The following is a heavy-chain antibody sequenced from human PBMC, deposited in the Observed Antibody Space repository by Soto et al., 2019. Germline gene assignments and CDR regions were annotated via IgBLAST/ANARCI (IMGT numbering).Heavy chain of an antibody. V-gene: IGHV4-39*01. J-gene: IGHJ4*02. CDR3: ATVASTHFDS. D-gene: IGHD1-1*01. CDR1: GGSISSPSYN. Sequence: QVQLQQSGPGLLKPSETLSLTCTVSGGSISSPSYNWGWVRQPPGKGPDWIGSFFYGGRTPYRPSLESRLSISVDTARSQVSLILTSVTAADTAVYYCATVASTHFDSWGQGALVVVSS. CDR2: FFYGGRT.